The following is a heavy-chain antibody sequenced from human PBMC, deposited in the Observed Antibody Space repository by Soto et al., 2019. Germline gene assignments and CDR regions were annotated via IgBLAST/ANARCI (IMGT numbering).Heavy chain of an antibody. CDR2: ISSSSISI. Sequence: EVQLEESGGGLVKPGGSLRLSCSASGFTFRRYDMNWVRQAPGKGLERVSSISSSSISIHYGDSVKGRFTISRDNARNVLYLQMTSLRAEDTAVYFCARLYDVLTNGMDVWGQGTTVTVS. V-gene: IGHV3-21*01. J-gene: IGHJ6*02. D-gene: IGHD3-9*01. CDR1: GFTFRRYD. CDR3: ARLYDVLTNGMDV.